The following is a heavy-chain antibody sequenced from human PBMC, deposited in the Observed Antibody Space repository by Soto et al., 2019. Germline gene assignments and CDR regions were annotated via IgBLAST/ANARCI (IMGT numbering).Heavy chain of an antibody. Sequence: EVQLLESGGGLVQPGESLRLSCAASRFIFSNYAMSWVRQAPGKGLEWVSAISGSGDRTSYADSVKGRFTISRDNSKKMLSLQMTHLRVEDTAVYFCAKEGDYADTDDHRSQLRDNAFALWGQGPIVPVSS. CDR3: AKEGDYADTDDHRSQLRDNAFAL. V-gene: IGHV3-23*01. J-gene: IGHJ3*01. CDR2: ISGSGDRT. D-gene: IGHD4-17*01. CDR1: RFIFSNYA.